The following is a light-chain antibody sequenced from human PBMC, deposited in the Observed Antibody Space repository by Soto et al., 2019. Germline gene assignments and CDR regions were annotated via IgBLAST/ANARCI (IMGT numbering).Light chain of an antibody. V-gene: IGKV3-15*01. CDR1: QSVSSN. CDR2: GAS. Sequence: EIVMTQSPATLSVSPGERATLSCRASQSVSSNLAWYQQKPGQAPRLLIYGASTRATGIPARFSGSGYGTEFTLTLSRLQSEDFAVYYCQQYNNWPTWKFGQPNKV. CDR3: QQYNNWPTWK. J-gene: IGKJ1*01.